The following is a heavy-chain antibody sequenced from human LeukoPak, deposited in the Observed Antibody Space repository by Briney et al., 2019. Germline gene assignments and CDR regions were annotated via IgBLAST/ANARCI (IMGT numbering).Heavy chain of an antibody. CDR1: GVSMSTYQ. CDR3: ATSNDAKIAPFDH. D-gene: IGHD2-21*01. CDR2: INTKGET. J-gene: IGHJ4*02. Sequence: SETLSLTCTVSGVSMSTYQWSWVRQSPEKGLEWIGCINTKGETSYNPSLKSRVTTSVDTSKSQFSLRLTSVTAADTAVYYCATSNDAKIAPFDHWGQGAPVTVSS. V-gene: IGHV4-4*09.